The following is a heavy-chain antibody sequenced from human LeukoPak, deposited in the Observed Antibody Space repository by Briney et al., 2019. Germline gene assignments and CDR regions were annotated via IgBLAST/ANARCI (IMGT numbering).Heavy chain of an antibody. CDR3: ARESSDAFDI. J-gene: IGHJ3*02. CDR2: ISGSGSST. CDR1: GFTFSNYA. Sequence: GGSLRLSCAASGFTFSNYAMSWVRQVPGKGLEWVSVISGSGSSTYYADSVKGRFTISRDNAKNSLYLQMNSLRAEDTAVYCCARESSDAFDIWGQGTMVTVSS. V-gene: IGHV3-23*01. D-gene: IGHD2-2*01.